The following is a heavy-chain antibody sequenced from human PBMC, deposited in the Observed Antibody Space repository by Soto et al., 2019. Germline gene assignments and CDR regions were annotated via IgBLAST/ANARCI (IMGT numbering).Heavy chain of an antibody. J-gene: IGHJ3*02. Sequence: QVQLVQSGAEVKKPGSSVKVSCKASGGTFSSYTISWVRQAPGQGLEWMGRIIPILGIANYAQKFQGRVTITADKSTSTAYMELSSRRSEDTAGYYCARERDGSGSPHDACDIWGQGTMVTVSS. CDR3: ARERDGSGSPHDACDI. CDR1: GGTFSSYT. D-gene: IGHD1-26*01. V-gene: IGHV1-69*08. CDR2: IIPILGIA.